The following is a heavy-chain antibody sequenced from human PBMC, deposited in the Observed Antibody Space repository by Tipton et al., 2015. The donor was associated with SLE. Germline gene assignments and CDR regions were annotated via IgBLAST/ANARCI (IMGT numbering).Heavy chain of an antibody. CDR1: GDSISSSNYY. J-gene: IGHJ4*02. Sequence: TLSLTCTVSGDSISSSNYYWGWIRQPPGKGLEWIGSIYYSGSTYYNPSLKSRVTISVDTSKNQFSLKLSSVTAADTAVYYCASGGLTFDYWGQGTLVTVSS. D-gene: IGHD4/OR15-4a*01. V-gene: IGHV4-39*07. CDR3: ASGGLTFDY. CDR2: IYYSGST.